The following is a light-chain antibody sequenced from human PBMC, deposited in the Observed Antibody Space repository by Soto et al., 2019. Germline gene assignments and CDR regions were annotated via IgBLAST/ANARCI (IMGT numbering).Light chain of an antibody. Sequence: QSALTQPASVSGSPGQSITISCTGTSSDIGRYNLVSWYQQHPGKAPKLMIYDDIERPSGVSNRFSGSTSGNTASLTISVLYTEDEADYCSSSYAGGASVVFGGGTKLTVL. V-gene: IGLV2-23*01. CDR1: SSDIGRYNL. CDR2: DDI. CDR3: SSYAGGASVV. J-gene: IGLJ2*01.